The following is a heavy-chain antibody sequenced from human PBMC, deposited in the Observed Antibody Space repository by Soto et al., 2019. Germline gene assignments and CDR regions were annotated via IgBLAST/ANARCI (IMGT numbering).Heavy chain of an antibody. CDR2: IWYDGTNK. CDR1: GFTFSNYG. CDR3: ARDHSGYYFDY. V-gene: IGHV3-33*01. D-gene: IGHD5-12*01. J-gene: IGHJ4*02. Sequence: QVQLVESGGGVVQPGRSLRLSCAASGFTFSNYGLHWVRQTPGKGLERVAVIWYDGTNKYYGDSVKGRFAISRDDSRNTMYLQMNSLRAEETAVYYCARDHSGYYFDYWGQGTLVTVSS.